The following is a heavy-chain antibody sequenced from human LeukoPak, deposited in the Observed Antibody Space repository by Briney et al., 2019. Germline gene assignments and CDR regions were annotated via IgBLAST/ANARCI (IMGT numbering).Heavy chain of an antibody. Sequence: PGRSLRLSCAASGLTFSDYSMTWVRQAPGKGLFWVSGISAGGGSTYYADSVKGRFTISRDNSRNTLYLQMNSLRAEDTAVYYCVKDAAGPEYWGQGTLVTVSS. D-gene: IGHD6-13*01. CDR3: VKDAAGPEY. CDR2: ISAGGGST. CDR1: GLTFSDYS. J-gene: IGHJ4*02. V-gene: IGHV3-23*01.